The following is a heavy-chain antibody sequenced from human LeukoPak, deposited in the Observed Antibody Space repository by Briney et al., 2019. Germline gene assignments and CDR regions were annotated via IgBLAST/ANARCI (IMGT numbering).Heavy chain of an antibody. CDR2: IYHSGST. Sequence: SETLSLTCTVSGSSISSGYYWGWIRQPPGKGLEWIGSIYHSGSTYYNPSLKSRVTISVDTSKNQFSLKLSSVTAADTAVYYCARSAQYYDFWSGYYYWFDYWGQGTLVTVSS. J-gene: IGHJ4*02. D-gene: IGHD3-3*01. CDR3: ARSAQYYDFWSGYYYWFDY. V-gene: IGHV4-38-2*02. CDR1: GSSISSGYY.